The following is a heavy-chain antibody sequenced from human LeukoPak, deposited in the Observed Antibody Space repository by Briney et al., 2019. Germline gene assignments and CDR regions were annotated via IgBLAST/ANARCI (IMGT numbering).Heavy chain of an antibody. CDR2: ISGSGGST. CDR3: AKDAYGSGSYPDY. CDR1: GFTFSSYA. D-gene: IGHD3-10*01. J-gene: IGHJ4*02. Sequence: SRGSLRLSCAASGFTFSSYAMSWVRQAPGKGLEWVSAISGSGGSTYYADSVKGRFTISRDNSKNTLYLQMNSLRAEDTAVYYCAKDAYGSGSYPDYWGQGTLVTVSS. V-gene: IGHV3-23*01.